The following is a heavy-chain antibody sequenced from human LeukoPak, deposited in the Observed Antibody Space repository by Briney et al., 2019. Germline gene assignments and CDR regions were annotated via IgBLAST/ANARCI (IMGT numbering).Heavy chain of an antibody. V-gene: IGHV3-23*01. CDR1: GFTFSSYA. CDR2: ISGSGGST. Sequence: GGSLRLSCAAPGFTFSSYAMSWVRQAPGKGLEWVSAISGSGGSTYYADSVKGRFTISRDNSKNTLYLQMNSLRAEDTAVYYCAKGRRSGWYNWFDPWGQGTLVTVSS. D-gene: IGHD6-19*01. CDR3: AKGRRSGWYNWFDP. J-gene: IGHJ5*02.